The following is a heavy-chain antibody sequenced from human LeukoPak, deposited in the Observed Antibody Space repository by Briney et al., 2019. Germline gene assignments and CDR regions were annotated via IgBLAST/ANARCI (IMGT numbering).Heavy chain of an antibody. CDR3: ARLPGVGSNPPFDY. V-gene: IGHV4-59*08. CDR2: IHYTGYT. CDR1: GGSISSYY. J-gene: IGHJ4*02. D-gene: IGHD2-15*01. Sequence: SETLSLTCTVSGGSISSYYWSWIRQPPGKGLECFGYIHYTGYTNYNPSLKSRVTMSVDTSNNQFSLRLTSVTAADTAIYYCARLPGVGSNPPFDYWGQGTLVTVSS.